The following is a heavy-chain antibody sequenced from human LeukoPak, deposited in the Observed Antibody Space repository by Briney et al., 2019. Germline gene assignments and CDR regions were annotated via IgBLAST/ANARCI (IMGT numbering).Heavy chain of an antibody. V-gene: IGHV3-15*01. CDR3: ITAYPYYGDYFDY. CDR2: IKSKTDGGTT. CDR1: GFTFSNAW. Sequence: NSGGSLRLSCAASGFTFSNAWMSWVRQAPGKGPEWVGRIKSKTDGGTTDYAAPVKGRFTISRDDSKNTLYLQMNSLKTEDTAVYYCITAYPYYGDYFDYWGQGTLVPVSS. D-gene: IGHD4-17*01. J-gene: IGHJ4*02.